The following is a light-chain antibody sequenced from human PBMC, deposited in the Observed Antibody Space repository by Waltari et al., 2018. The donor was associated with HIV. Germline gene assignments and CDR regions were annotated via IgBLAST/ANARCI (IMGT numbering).Light chain of an antibody. V-gene: IGLV2-14*01. J-gene: IGLJ3*02. Sequence: QSALPQPAPVSGSLGHSTTLPCTGTRTAVGAYDPVSCYQQHPGRAPKLQIYVVSKRPSGVSNRFSGSKPGNTASLTISGLKAEDEADYHCSSYTSSSALEVVYVGGTTLTVL. CDR2: VVS. CDR1: RTAVGAYDP. CDR3: SSYTSSSALEVV.